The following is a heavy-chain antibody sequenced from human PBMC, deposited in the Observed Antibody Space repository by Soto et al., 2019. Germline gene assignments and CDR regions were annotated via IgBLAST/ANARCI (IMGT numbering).Heavy chain of an antibody. CDR1: GFTFSRYG. V-gene: IGHV3-33*01. CDR3: AAAGGSYYYYMDV. CDR2: IWYDGSNK. D-gene: IGHD6-25*01. Sequence: SLRLSCAASGFTFSRYGMHWVRQAPGKGLEWVAVIWYDGSNKYYADSVKGRFTISRDNSKNTLYLQMNSLRAEDTAVYYCAAAGGSYYYYMDVWGKGTTVTVSS. J-gene: IGHJ6*03.